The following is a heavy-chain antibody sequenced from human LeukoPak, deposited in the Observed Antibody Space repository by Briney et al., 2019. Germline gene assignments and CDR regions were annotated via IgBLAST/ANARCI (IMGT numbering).Heavy chain of an antibody. CDR1: GFTFSPYA. CDR3: AKDGYCSSTSCYPNPFDS. V-gene: IGHV3-30*18. Sequence: GGSLRLSCAAPGFTFSPYAMHGVRQAPGXGLEWVALISNDGSKKYYADSVKGRFTIPRDNSKTTLDLQMNSLRAEDTAVYYCAKDGYCSSTSCYPNPFDSWGQGTLVTVSS. D-gene: IGHD2-2*03. CDR2: ISNDGSKK. J-gene: IGHJ4*02.